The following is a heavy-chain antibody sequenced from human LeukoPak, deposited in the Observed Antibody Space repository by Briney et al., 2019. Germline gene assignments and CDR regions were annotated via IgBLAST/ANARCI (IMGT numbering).Heavy chain of an antibody. CDR3: ARDRLGDCSGGSCYSDY. CDR2: IWYDGSNK. CDR1: GFTFSSYG. J-gene: IGHJ4*02. Sequence: GRSLRLSCAASGFTFSSYGMHWVRQAPGKGLEWVAVIWYDGSNKYYADSVKGRFTISRDNSKNTLYLQMNSLRAEDTAVYYCARDRLGDCSGGSCYSDYWGQGTLVTVSS. V-gene: IGHV3-33*01. D-gene: IGHD2-15*01.